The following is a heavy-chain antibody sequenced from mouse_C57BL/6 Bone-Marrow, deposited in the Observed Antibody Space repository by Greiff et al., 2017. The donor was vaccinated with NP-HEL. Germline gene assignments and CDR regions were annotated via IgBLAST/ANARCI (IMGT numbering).Heavy chain of an antibody. CDR2: IYPGSGST. D-gene: IGHD2-3*01. Sequence: QVQLQQPGAELVKPGASVKMSCKASGYTFTSYWITWVKQRPGQGLEWIGDIYPGSGSTNYNEKFKSKATLTVDTSSSTAYMQLSSLTSEDSAVYYCARNGLIYDGYPHWYFDVWGTGTTVTVSS. V-gene: IGHV1-55*01. CDR3: ARNGLIYDGYPHWYFDV. CDR1: GYTFTSYW. J-gene: IGHJ1*03.